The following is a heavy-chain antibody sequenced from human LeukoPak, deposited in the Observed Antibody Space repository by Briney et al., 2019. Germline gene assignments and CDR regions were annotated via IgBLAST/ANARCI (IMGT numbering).Heavy chain of an antibody. CDR1: GYRFNNFD. V-gene: IGHV1-8*01. Sequence: GASVKVSCKPSGYRFNNFDINWVRQAPGQGLEWMGWMNPDNGNTGYAQKFQGRVSMSGDTSITTAFMVLSSLISDDTAVYFCARGPRESSSSDYWGQGTLVTVSS. CDR3: ARGPRESSSSDY. CDR2: MNPDNGNT. J-gene: IGHJ4*02. D-gene: IGHD6-13*01.